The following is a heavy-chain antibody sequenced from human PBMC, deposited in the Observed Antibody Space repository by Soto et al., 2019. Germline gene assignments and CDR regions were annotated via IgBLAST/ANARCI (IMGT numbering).Heavy chain of an antibody. J-gene: IGHJ4*02. Sequence: EVQLVESGGGLVQPGGSLRLSCAASGFTFETSWMTWVRQAPGKVLEWVANIKQDGSEKYYVDSVKGRFTISRDNAKNSLYLQMNSLRVDDTAVYFCVRERISSWGQGTLVIVSS. V-gene: IGHV3-7*01. D-gene: IGHD2-15*01. CDR2: IKQDGSEK. CDR1: GFTFETSW. CDR3: VRERISS.